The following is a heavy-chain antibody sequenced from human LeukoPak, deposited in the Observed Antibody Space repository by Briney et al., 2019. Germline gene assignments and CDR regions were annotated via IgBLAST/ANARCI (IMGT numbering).Heavy chain of an antibody. D-gene: IGHD6-19*01. CDR2: INSDGSSI. CDR3: AFSSGWAFDY. Sequence: PGGSLRLSCAASRFTFTSYWMLWVRQAPGEGLVWVSRINSDGSSIHYADSVKGRFTISRDNSKNTLYLQMNSLRAEDTAVYYCAFSSGWAFDYWGQGTLVTVSS. J-gene: IGHJ4*02. CDR1: RFTFTSYW. V-gene: IGHV3-74*01.